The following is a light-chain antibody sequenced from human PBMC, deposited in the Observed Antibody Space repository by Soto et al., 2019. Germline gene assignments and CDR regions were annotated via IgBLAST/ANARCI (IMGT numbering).Light chain of an antibody. CDR3: QHYHSGHRIA. V-gene: IGKV3-20*01. J-gene: IGKJ5*01. Sequence: EIVLTQSPGTLSLSPGERGTLSCGASQSVSSGYLAWYQQKPGQAPRLLIYDASSRATGIPDRFSGSGSGTDFTLTINRLEPEDFALYYCQHYHSGHRIAFGQGTRLEIK. CDR1: QSVSSGY. CDR2: DAS.